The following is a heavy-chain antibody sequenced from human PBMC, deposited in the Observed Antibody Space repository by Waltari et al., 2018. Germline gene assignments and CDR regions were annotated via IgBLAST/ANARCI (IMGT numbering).Heavy chain of an antibody. CDR2: IYHSGST. Sequence: QVQLQESGPGLVKPSETLSLTCTVSGYSLSSGYYWGWIRQPPGKGLEWIGSIYHSGSTYYNPSLKSRVTISVDTSKNQFSLKLSSVTAADTAVYYCATIMLNYYGSNYFDYWGQGTLVTVSS. CDR1: GYSLSSGYY. CDR3: ATIMLNYYGSNYFDY. D-gene: IGHD3-10*01. J-gene: IGHJ4*02. V-gene: IGHV4-38-2*02.